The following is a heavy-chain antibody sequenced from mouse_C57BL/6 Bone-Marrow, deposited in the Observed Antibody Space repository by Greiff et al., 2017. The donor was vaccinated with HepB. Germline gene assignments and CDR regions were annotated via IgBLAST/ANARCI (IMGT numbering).Heavy chain of an antibody. CDR2: INPNNGGT. D-gene: IGHD1-1*01. CDR3: ARSGDYGSSWGWYFDV. Sequence: VQLQQSGPELVKPGASVKIPCKASGYTFTDYNMDWVKQSHGKSLEWIGDINPNNGGTIYNQKFKGKATLTVDKSSSTAYMELRSLTSEDTAVYYCARSGDYGSSWGWYFDVWGTGTTVTVSS. J-gene: IGHJ1*03. CDR1: GYTFTDYN. V-gene: IGHV1-18*01.